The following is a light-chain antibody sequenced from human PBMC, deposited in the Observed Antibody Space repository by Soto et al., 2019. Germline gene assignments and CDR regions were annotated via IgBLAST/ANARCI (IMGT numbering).Light chain of an antibody. J-gene: IGKJ5*01. Sequence: DIQMTQSPSTLSGAVGDRVTITCRASQTISSWLAWYQQKPVKAPKLLIYKASTLKSGVPSRFSGSGSGTDFTLTISSLQPEDFATYYCQHIYTIPITFGQGTRLEI. CDR3: QHIYTIPIT. CDR1: QTISSW. CDR2: KAS. V-gene: IGKV1-5*03.